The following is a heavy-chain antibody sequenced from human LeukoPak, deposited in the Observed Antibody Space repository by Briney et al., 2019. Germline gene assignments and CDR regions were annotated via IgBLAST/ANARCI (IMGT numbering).Heavy chain of an antibody. J-gene: IGHJ4*02. D-gene: IGHD6-19*01. CDR2: IYHSGST. Sequence: SETLSLTCTVSGYSISSGYYWGWIRQPPGKGLEWIGSIYHSGSTYYNPSLKSRVTISVDTSKNQFSLKLSSVTAADTAVYYCARGGWNKFDYWGQGTLVSVSS. V-gene: IGHV4-38-2*02. CDR3: ARGGWNKFDY. CDR1: GYSISSGYY.